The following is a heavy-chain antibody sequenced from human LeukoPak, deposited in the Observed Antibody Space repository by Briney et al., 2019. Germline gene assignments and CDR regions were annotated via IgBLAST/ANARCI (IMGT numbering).Heavy chain of an antibody. Sequence: GGSLRLSCAASGFTFSSYSMNWVRQAPGKGLEWVSSISSSSIYIYFADSVRGRFTISRDNAKNSLYLQMNSLRAEDTAVYYCARDLRRDYKSDYWGQGTLVTVSS. CDR3: ARDLRRDYKSDY. CDR1: GFTFSSYS. V-gene: IGHV3-21*01. D-gene: IGHD4-11*01. CDR2: ISSSSIYI. J-gene: IGHJ4*02.